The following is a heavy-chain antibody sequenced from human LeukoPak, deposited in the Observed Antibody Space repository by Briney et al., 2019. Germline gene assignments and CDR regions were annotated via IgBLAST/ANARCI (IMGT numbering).Heavy chain of an antibody. CDR3: ARADIVVVPAAKDDAFDI. CDR2: IYYSGST. D-gene: IGHD2-2*01. V-gene: IGHV4-61*01. J-gene: IGHJ3*02. Sequence: SETLSLTCTVSAGSVSSGSYYWSWLRQPPGKGLEWIGYIYYSGSTNYNPSLKSRVTISVDTSKNQFSLKLSSVTAADTAVYYCARADIVVVPAAKDDAFDIWGQGTMVTVSS. CDR1: AGSVSSGSYY.